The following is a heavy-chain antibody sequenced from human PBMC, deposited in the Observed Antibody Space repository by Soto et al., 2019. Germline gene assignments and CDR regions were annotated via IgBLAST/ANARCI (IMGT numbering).Heavy chain of an antibody. CDR2: IYWNDDK. CDR1: GFSLTTSGVA. CDR3: AHRPTSTEDFYFDY. Sequence: QITLTESGPTLVTPTQTLTLTCSFSGFSLTTSGVAVGWFRQPPGKAPEWLSLIYWNDDKRYSPSLRSRRIVTGDSSKNQVVLTLADEDTADSGTYYCAHRPTSTEDFYFDYWGQGTLVTVSS. J-gene: IGHJ4*02. V-gene: IGHV2-5*01.